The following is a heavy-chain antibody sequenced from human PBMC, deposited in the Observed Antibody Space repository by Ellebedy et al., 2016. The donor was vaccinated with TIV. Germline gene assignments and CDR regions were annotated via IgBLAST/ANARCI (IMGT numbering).Heavy chain of an antibody. CDR2: TKEDGSEK. CDR3: ARDRGYDTFDY. D-gene: IGHD5-12*01. CDR1: GLPFSSFW. Sequence: PGGSLTLSCAASGLPFSSFWMSWVRQAPGKVLEWVANTKEDGSEKYYVDSVRGRFTISRHNAKNSLYLQMNSLRAEDTAVYYCARDRGYDTFDYWGQGILVTVSS. V-gene: IGHV3-7*01. J-gene: IGHJ4*02.